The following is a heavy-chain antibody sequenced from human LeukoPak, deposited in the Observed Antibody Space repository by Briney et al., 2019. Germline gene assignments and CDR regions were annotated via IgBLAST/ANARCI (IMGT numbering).Heavy chain of an antibody. J-gene: IGHJ4*02. Sequence: PGGSLRLSCAASGFTFSSYWMSWVRQAPGKGLEWVANIKQDGSEKYYVDSVKGRFTISRDNSKNTLYLQMNSLRAEDTAVYYCARERGSSGWDYWGQGTLVTVSS. CDR2: IKQDGSEK. CDR1: GFTFSSYW. D-gene: IGHD6-19*01. CDR3: ARERGSSGWDY. V-gene: IGHV3-7*01.